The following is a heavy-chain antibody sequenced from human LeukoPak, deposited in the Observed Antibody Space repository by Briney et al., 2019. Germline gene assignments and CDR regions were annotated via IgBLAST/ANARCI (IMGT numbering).Heavy chain of an antibody. CDR3: AAQGQAGDIDY. D-gene: IGHD7-27*01. CDR1: GYTFTGYY. CDR2: INPNSGDT. J-gene: IGHJ4*02. V-gene: IGHV1-2*02. Sequence: ASVKVSCKASGYTFTGYYMHWVRQAPGQGLEWMGWINPNSGDTNYAQKFQGRVTMTRDTSISTAYMELSRLRSDDTAVYYCAAQGQAGDIDYWGQGTLVTVSS.